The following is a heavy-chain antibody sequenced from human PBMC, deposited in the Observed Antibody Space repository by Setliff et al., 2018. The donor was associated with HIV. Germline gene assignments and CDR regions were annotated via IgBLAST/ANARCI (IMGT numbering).Heavy chain of an antibody. V-gene: IGHV3-74*01. J-gene: IGHJ3*02. CDR2: VDSDGSGT. Sequence: GGSLRLSCAASGFTFSRYWMHWIRQAPGKGLVWVSRVDSDGSGTGYADSVKGRFTISRDNAKNMLYLQMNSLRAEDTSVYHCALVGGITVPPDGFDIWGQGTMVTVSS. CDR1: GFTFSRYW. D-gene: IGHD3-22*01. CDR3: ALVGGITVPPDGFDI.